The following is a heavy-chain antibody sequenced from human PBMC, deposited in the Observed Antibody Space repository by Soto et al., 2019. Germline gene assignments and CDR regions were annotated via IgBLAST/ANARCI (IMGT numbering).Heavy chain of an antibody. V-gene: IGHV4-39*01. Sequence: PSETLSLTCTVSGGSISSSSYYWGWIRQPPGKGLEWIGSIYYSGSTYYNPSLKSRVTISVDTSKNQFSLKLSSVTAADTAVYYCARSPVPYYYGSGRPHPFDYWGQGTLVTVSS. J-gene: IGHJ4*02. CDR3: ARSPVPYYYGSGRPHPFDY. D-gene: IGHD3-10*01. CDR2: IYYSGST. CDR1: GGSISSSSYY.